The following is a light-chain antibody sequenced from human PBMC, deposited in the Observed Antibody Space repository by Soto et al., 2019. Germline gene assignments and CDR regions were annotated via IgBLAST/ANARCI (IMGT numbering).Light chain of an antibody. Sequence: EIVLTQSPGTLSFSPGERATLTCRASQSVSSSYLAWFQQKPGQAPRLLIYGASSRATGIPDRFSGSGSGTDFTLTISRLEPEDFAVYYCQQYGNAPFTX. CDR2: GAS. J-gene: IGKJ3*01. V-gene: IGKV3-20*01. CDR1: QSVSSSY. CDR3: QQYGNAPFT.